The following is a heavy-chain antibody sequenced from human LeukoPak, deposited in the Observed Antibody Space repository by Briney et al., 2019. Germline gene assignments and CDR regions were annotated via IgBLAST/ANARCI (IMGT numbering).Heavy chain of an antibody. Sequence: GESLKISCKGSGYSFTSYWIGWVRQMPGKGLEWMGIIYSGDSDTRYSPSFQGQVTISADKSISTAYPQWSSLKASDTAMYYCAGCGDCSAGAFDIWGQGTMVTVSS. CDR2: IYSGDSDT. V-gene: IGHV5-51*01. D-gene: IGHD2-21*02. J-gene: IGHJ3*02. CDR3: AGCGDCSAGAFDI. CDR1: GYSFTSYW.